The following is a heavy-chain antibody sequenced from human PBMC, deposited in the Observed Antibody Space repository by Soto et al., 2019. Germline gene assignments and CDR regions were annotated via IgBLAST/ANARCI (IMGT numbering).Heavy chain of an antibody. Sequence: PSETLSLTCTVSGGSISSYSWSWIRQPPGKGLEWIGYMYYSGSTNYNPSLQSRITISVDTSKNQFSLKLTSVTAADTAVYYCALGDSFFDYWGQGTPVTVSS. CDR1: GGSISSYS. V-gene: IGHV4-59*01. CDR3: ALGDSFFDY. D-gene: IGHD2-21*02. CDR2: MYYSGST. J-gene: IGHJ4*02.